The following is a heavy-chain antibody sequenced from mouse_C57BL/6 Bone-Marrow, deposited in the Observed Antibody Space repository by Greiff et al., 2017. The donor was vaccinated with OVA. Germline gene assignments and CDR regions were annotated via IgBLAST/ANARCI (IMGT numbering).Heavy chain of an antibody. CDR3: TTCYYYGSSYAWFAY. D-gene: IGHD1-1*01. J-gene: IGHJ3*01. V-gene: IGHV14-4*01. CDR2: IDPENGDT. CDR1: GFNIKDDY. Sequence: VQLQQSGAELVRPGASVKLSCTASGFNIKDDYMHWVKQRPEQGLEWIGWIDPENGDTEYASKFQGKATITAGTSSNTAYLQLSSLTSEDTAVYYCTTCYYYGSSYAWFAYWGQGTLVTVSA.